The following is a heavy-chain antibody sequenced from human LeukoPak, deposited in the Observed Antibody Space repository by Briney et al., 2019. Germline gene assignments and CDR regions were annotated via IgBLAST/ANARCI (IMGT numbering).Heavy chain of an antibody. CDR2: IYYSGST. Sequence: KPSETLSLTCTVSGGSISTSGSYWGWVRQPPGKGLEWIGIIYYSGSTYYNPSLKSRVTISVDTSKNQFSLKLTSVTAADTAVYYCARISLTGYAPISGYFDYWGQGTLVTVSS. CDR3: ARISLTGYAPISGYFDY. D-gene: IGHD3-9*01. CDR1: GGSISTSGSY. V-gene: IGHV4-39*07. J-gene: IGHJ4*02.